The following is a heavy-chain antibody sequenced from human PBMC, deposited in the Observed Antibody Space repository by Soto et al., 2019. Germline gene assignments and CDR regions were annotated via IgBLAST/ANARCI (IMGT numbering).Heavy chain of an antibody. CDR1: GFTFRSYV. CDR3: ARWGKTGGLDG. V-gene: IGHV3-33*05. Sequence: QVQLVESGGGVVQPGTSLRLSCVGSGFTFRSYVIHWVRQAPGKGLEWVALTSYDGSNNFYGDSVKGRFTISKHNSRNTVELQMDSHRFEDTGLYYCARWGKTGGLDGWGEGTLVSVSS. D-gene: IGHD3-16*01. J-gene: IGHJ1*01. CDR2: TSYDGSNN.